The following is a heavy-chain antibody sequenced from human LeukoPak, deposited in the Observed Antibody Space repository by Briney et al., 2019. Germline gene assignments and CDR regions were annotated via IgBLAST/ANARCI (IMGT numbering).Heavy chain of an antibody. J-gene: IGHJ4*02. CDR2: INHSGST. D-gene: IGHD5-24*01. CDR3: ARGRRWLQGDFDY. CDR1: GRYFSGYY. Sequence: SETLSLTCAVYGRYFSGYYWSWIRQPPGKGLEWIGEINHSGSTNYNPSLKSRVTISVDTSKNQFSLKLSSVAAADTAVYYCARGRRWLQGDFDYWGQGTLVTVSS. V-gene: IGHV4-34*01.